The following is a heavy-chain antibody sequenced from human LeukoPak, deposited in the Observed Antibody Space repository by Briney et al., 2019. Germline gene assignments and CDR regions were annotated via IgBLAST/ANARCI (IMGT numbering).Heavy chain of an antibody. D-gene: IGHD2-21*02. CDR2: IRNDGGYE. V-gene: IGHV3-30*02. CDR3: AKDSRWGQDY. CDR1: GFTFTSYG. Sequence: GGSLRLSCGASGFTFTSYGMHWVRQAPGKGLEWVAFIRNDGGYESYADSVKGRFTISRDDSKDTLSLQMNSLKTEDTAMYYCAKDSRWGQDYWGQGTLVIVSS. J-gene: IGHJ4*02.